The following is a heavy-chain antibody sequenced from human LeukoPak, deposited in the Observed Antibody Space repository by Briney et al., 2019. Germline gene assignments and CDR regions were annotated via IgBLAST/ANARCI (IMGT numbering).Heavy chain of an antibody. V-gene: IGHV1-8*01. CDR3: ASLASSGWYGWFDP. J-gene: IGHJ5*02. Sequence: ASVKVSCKASGGTFTNYEISWVRQATGQGLEWMGWVSPNSGDTGYAQRFQGRVTMTRNTSISTAYMELSSLRSEDTAVYYCASLASSGWYGWFDPWGQGTLFTVSS. CDR2: VSPNSGDT. D-gene: IGHD6-19*01. CDR1: GGTFTNYE.